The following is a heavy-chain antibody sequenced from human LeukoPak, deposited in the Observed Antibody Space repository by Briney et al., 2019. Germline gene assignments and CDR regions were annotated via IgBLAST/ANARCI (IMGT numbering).Heavy chain of an antibody. V-gene: IGHV3-21*01. CDR3: ARDQQLWLRVLGY. Sequence: SGGSLRLSCAASGFTFSSYSMNWVRQAPGKGLEWVSSISSSSSYIYYADSVKGRFTISRDNAKNSLYLQMNSLRAEDTAVYYCARDQQLWLRVLGYWGQGTLVTVSS. CDR1: GFTFSSYS. J-gene: IGHJ4*02. CDR2: ISSSSSYI. D-gene: IGHD5-18*01.